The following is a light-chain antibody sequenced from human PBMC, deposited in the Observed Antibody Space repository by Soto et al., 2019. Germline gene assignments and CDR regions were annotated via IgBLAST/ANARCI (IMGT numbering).Light chain of an antibody. J-gene: IGLJ1*01. V-gene: IGLV1-40*01. CDR3: KSYASSLSLYV. CDR2: ENN. Sequence: QSVLTQPPSVSESPGQRVTISCTGSSSNIGGGYEAPWYQQVPGTAPKLLIYENNNRPSGVPDRFSGSKSGTSASLAITGLHAEDEAEYYCKSYASSLSLYVFGTGTKVTVL. CDR1: SSNIGGGYE.